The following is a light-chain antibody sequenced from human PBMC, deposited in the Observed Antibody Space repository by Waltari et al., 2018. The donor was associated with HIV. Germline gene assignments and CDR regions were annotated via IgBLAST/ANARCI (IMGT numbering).Light chain of an antibody. V-gene: IGLV2-23*02. CDR3: CSYAGSSTYVV. CDR1: SSDVGSYNV. J-gene: IGLJ2*01. Sequence: SSDVGSYNVVSWYQQHPGKAPKLMIYEVSKRPSGVSNRFSGSKSGNTASLAISGLQAEDEADYHCCSYAGSSTYVVFGGGTKLTVL. CDR2: EVS.